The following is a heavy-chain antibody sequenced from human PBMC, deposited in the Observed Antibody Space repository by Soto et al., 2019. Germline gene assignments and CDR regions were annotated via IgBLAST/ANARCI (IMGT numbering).Heavy chain of an antibody. V-gene: IGHV4-31*03. D-gene: IGHD2-8*02. CDR2: ISYSGST. J-gene: IGHJ4*02. CDR1: GGSISSGGFY. Sequence: VQLQESGPGLVKPSQTLSLTCTVSGGSISSGGFYWSWIRQHPGKGLEWIGYISYSGSTYYNPYLKSRVTLSVDTSKNQFSLKLSSVTAADTAVYCCARDYGWTFDYWGQGTLVTVSS. CDR3: ARDYGWTFDY.